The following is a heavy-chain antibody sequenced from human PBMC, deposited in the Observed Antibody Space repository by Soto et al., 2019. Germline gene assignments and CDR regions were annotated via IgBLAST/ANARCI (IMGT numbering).Heavy chain of an antibody. CDR2: MYDGGNT. CDR1: TDTMRKPPY. V-gene: IGHV4-38-2*02. J-gene: IGHJ2*01. D-gene: IGHD2-15*01. CDR3: AMSYIIVVDRSTFDL. Sequence: PQETLRVTYTVSTDTMRKPPYLGWIRQPPSKGPEWIASMYDGGNTFYNPSLKSRITMSMDTSKNQFSLKLRFMTAADTAVYYCAMSYIIVVDRSTFDLWGPGTLVIASS.